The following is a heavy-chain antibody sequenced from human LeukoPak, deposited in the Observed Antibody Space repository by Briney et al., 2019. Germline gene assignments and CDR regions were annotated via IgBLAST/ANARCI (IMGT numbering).Heavy chain of an antibody. J-gene: IGHJ4*02. CDR3: AKHSGSYFIYYIDS. CDR1: GFTFSSYG. CDR2: ISGSAYNS. D-gene: IGHD1-26*01. V-gene: IGHV3-23*01. Sequence: TGGSLRLSCAASGFTFSSYGLSWVRQAPGKGLEWVSTISGSAYNSYYADSVKGRFTISRDNSANTLYLQMDNLRAEDTALYYCAKHSGSYFIYYIDSWGQATLVTVSS.